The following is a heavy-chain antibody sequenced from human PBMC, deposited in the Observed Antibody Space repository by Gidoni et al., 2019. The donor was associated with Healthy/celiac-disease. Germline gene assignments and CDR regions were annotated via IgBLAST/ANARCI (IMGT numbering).Heavy chain of an antibody. CDR1: GGSISSYY. CDR2: IYYSGST. J-gene: IGHJ4*02. Sequence: QVQLQESGPGLVKPSETLSLTCTVSGGSISSYYWSWIRQPPGKGLEWIGYIYYSGSTNYTPSLKSRVTISVDTSKNQFSLKLSSVTAADTAVYYCAGCRRYDILTGYYPALWGQGTLVTVSS. D-gene: IGHD3-9*01. CDR3: AGCRRYDILTGYYPAL. V-gene: IGHV4-59*01.